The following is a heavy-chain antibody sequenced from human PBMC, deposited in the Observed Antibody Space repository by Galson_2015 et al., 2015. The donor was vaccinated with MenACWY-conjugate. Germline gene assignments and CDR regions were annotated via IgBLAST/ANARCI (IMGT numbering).Heavy chain of an antibody. J-gene: IGHJ6*02. CDR3: VKGVGAAPSYGMDV. V-gene: IGHV3-64D*06. Sequence: SLRLSCAASGFTFSSYAMHWVRQAPGKGLEYVSAISSNGGSTYYADSVKGRFTISRDNSKNTLYLQMSSLRAEGTAVYYCVKGVGAAPSYGMDVWGQGTTVTVSS. D-gene: IGHD2-15*01. CDR2: ISSNGGST. CDR1: GFTFSSYA.